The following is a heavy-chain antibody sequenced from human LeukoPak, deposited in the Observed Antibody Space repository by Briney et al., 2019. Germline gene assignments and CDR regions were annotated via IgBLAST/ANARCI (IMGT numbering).Heavy chain of an antibody. J-gene: IGHJ4*02. CDR2: IYHSGST. D-gene: IGHD3-9*01. CDR1: GGSISSGSYY. Sequence: PSETLSLTCTVSGGSISSGSYYWGWIRQPPGKGLEWIGSIYHSGSTYYNPSLKSRVTISVDTSKNQFSLKLSSVTAADTAVYYCASLLRYFDWLPPQGYYFDYWGQGTLVTVSS. V-gene: IGHV4-39*01. CDR3: ASLLRYFDWLPPQGYYFDY.